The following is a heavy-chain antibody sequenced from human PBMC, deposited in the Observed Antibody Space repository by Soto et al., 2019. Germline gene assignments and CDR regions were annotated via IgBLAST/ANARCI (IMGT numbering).Heavy chain of an antibody. CDR1: GFTFSSYG. V-gene: IGHV3-30*18. CDR3: AKSYDYYYYMDV. Sequence: GGSLRLSCAASGFTFSSYGMHWVRQAPGKGLEWVAVISYDGSNKYYADSVKGRFTISRDNSKNTLYLQMNSLKAEDTAVYYRAKSYDYYYYMDVWGKGTTVTVSS. J-gene: IGHJ6*03. CDR2: ISYDGSNK.